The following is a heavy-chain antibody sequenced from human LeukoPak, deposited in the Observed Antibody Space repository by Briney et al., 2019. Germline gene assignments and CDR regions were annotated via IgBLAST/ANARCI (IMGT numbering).Heavy chain of an antibody. V-gene: IGHV4-39*07. D-gene: IGHD6-19*01. J-gene: IGHJ4*02. CDR3: ARTYSSGRSYYFDY. CDR1: GGSISSSSYH. CDR2: IYYSGST. Sequence: PSETLSLTCTVSGGSISSSSYHWGWIRQPPGKGLEWIGSIYYSGSTYYNPSLESRVTISVDTSKNQYSLKLSPVTAADTAVYYCARTYSSGRSYYFDYWGQGTLVTVSS.